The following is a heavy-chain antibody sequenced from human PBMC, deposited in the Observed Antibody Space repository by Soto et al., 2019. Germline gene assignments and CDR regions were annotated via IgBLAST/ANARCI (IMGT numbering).Heavy chain of an antibody. V-gene: IGHV3-30*18. CDR2: ISYDGSNK. CDR1: GFTFSSYG. J-gene: IGHJ5*02. Sequence: QVQLVESGGGVVQPGRSLRLSCAASGFTFSSYGMHWVRQAPGKGLEWVAVISYDGSNKYYADSVKGRFTISRDNSKNTLYLQMNSLRAEDTAVYYCAKDGTPMVRGVGGHWFDTWGQGTLVTVSS. CDR3: AKDGTPMVRGVGGHWFDT. D-gene: IGHD3-10*01.